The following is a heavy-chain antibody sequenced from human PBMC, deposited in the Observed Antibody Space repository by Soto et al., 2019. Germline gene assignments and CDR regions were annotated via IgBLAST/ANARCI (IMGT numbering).Heavy chain of an antibody. CDR3: ARTIIGVVLNYYGMDV. J-gene: IGHJ6*02. Sequence: ASVKVSCRASGYTFTSYDINWVRQATGQGLEWMGWMNPNSGSTGYAQKFQGRVTMTRNTSLSTAYMELSSLRSEDTAVYYCARTIIGVVLNYYGMDVWGQGTTVTVSS. CDR2: MNPNSGST. D-gene: IGHD3-3*01. CDR1: GYTFTSYD. V-gene: IGHV1-8*01.